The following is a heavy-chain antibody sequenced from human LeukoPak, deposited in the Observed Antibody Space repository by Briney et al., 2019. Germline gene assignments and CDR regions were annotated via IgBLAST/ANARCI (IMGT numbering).Heavy chain of an antibody. CDR3: ARVRKYCSGGSCYSVSGY. Sequence: EPSETLSLTCAVYGGSFSGYYWSWIRQPPGKGLEWIGEINHSGSTNYNPSHKSRVTISVDTSKNQFSLKLSSVTAADTAVYYCARVRKYCSGGSCYSVSGYWGQGTLVTVSS. CDR1: GGSFSGYY. D-gene: IGHD2-15*01. V-gene: IGHV4-34*01. CDR2: INHSGST. J-gene: IGHJ4*02.